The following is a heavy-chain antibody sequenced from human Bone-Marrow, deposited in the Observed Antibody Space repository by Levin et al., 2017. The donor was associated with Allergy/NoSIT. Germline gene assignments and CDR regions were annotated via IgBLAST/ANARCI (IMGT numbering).Heavy chain of an antibody. V-gene: IGHV4-39*07. Sequence: SSETLSLTCNVSGVSISSRTYFWGWIRQPPGKGLEWIGSIYSGGSTNYNPSLKSRVTISVDTSKNQVSLRLSSVTAADTAVYYCAREQSSDSENDEGYFDYWGQGSLVTVSS. J-gene: IGHJ4*02. CDR2: IYSGGST. CDR3: AREQSSDSENDEGYFDY. CDR1: GVSISSRTYF. D-gene: IGHD3-10*01.